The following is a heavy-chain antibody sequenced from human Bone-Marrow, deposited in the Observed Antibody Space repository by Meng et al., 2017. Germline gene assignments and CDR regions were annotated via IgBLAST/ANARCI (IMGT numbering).Heavy chain of an antibody. D-gene: IGHD2-21*01. V-gene: IGHV1-18*01. CDR3: ARDEAPGVIGGGTFDL. CDR1: GYTFTSYG. J-gene: IGHJ2*01. Sequence: ASVKVSCKASGYTFTSYGISWVRQAPGQGLEWMGWISTYNGNIKYSQRFQGRVSMTTDTSQTTAYMELRSLRSDDTAVYYCARDEAPGVIGGGTFDLWGRGTLVTVSS. CDR2: ISTYNGNI.